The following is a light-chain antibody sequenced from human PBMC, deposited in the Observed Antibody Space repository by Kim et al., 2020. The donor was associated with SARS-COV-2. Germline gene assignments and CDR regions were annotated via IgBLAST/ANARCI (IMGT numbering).Light chain of an antibody. V-gene: IGKV1-39*01. J-gene: IGKJ2*01. CDR1: RNISTC. CDR2: GAS. CDR3: PLSYSTPYI. Sequence: DIQMSQSPSSLSASVGDRVTITCRASRNISTCLNWYQHKPGKAPNLLIYGASSLQSGVPSRFSGSGSGTSFTLTISSLQPEDFGNYYCPLSYSTPYIFGPGTKVDIK.